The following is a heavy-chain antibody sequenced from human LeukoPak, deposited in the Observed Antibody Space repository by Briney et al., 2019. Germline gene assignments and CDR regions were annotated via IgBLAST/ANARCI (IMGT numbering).Heavy chain of an antibody. D-gene: IGHD5-12*01. V-gene: IGHV3-66*01. CDR1: GFTVSTDY. Sequence: PGGSLRLSCAVSGFTVSTDYMSWVRQAPGKGLEWVSILYSAGTAYYADSVKGRFTISRDNSRNILYLQMSSLRAEDTAIYYCARVKEASAFDIWGQGTMVTVSS. CDR2: LYSAGTA. CDR3: ARVKEASAFDI. J-gene: IGHJ3*02.